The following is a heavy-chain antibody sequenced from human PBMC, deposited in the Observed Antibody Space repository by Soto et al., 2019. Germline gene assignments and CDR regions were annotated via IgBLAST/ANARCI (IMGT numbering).Heavy chain of an antibody. D-gene: IGHD6-19*01. CDR3: AREYSSWYQYLYFDV. V-gene: IGHV1-69*01. J-gene: IGHJ2*01. CDR1: GGTFTSYA. Sequence: QVQLVQSGAEVKKPGSSVKVSCKVSGGTFTSYAIGWVRQAPGQGLEWMGGIIPITGTVNYAQKLQGRGTITADGSTSTVYMELGSLRSEDTALYYCAREYSSWYQYLYFDVWGRGTLVTVSS. CDR2: IIPITGTV.